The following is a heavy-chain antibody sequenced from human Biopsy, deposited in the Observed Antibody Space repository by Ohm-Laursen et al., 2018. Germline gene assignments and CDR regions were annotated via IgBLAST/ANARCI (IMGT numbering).Heavy chain of an antibody. CDR3: TRATNSTGWPYYYFYGMDI. CDR1: GDSISSYY. V-gene: IGHV4-59*01. Sequence: GTLSLTWTASGDSISSYYWSWIRQPPGKGLQWIGYVYYTGSTDYNPSLRSRVTISVDTSMNQISLRLQSVTAADTAIYYCTRATNSTGWPYYYFYGMDIWGQGTTVTVSS. D-gene: IGHD2/OR15-2a*01. CDR2: VYYTGST. J-gene: IGHJ6*02.